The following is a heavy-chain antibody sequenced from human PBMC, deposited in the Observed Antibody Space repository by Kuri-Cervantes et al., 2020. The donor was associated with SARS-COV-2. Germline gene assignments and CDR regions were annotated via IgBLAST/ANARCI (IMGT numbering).Heavy chain of an antibody. V-gene: IGHV3-21*01. Sequence: GESLKISCGASGFTFSAYTMNWVRQAPGKALEWISSISGSRSYIYYADSVRGRFTISRDNAKNSLYLQMNSLRAEDTAVYYCARDGAGFGDFDYWGQGTLVTVSS. CDR1: GFTFSAYT. CDR2: ISGSRSYI. D-gene: IGHD3-16*01. J-gene: IGHJ4*02. CDR3: ARDGAGFGDFDY.